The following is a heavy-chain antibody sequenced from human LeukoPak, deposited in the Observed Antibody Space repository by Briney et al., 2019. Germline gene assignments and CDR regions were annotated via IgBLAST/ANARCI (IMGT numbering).Heavy chain of an antibody. CDR2: IYYSGST. Sequence: SGTLSLTCTVSGGSISSSSYYWGWIRQPPGKGLEWIGSIYYSGSTYYNPSLKSRVTISVDTSKNQFSLKLRSVPAADTAVYYCASLYDSSGYYNSFAFDIWGQGTMVTVSS. D-gene: IGHD3-22*01. V-gene: IGHV4-39*01. CDR1: GGSISSSSYY. CDR3: ASLYDSSGYYNSFAFDI. J-gene: IGHJ3*02.